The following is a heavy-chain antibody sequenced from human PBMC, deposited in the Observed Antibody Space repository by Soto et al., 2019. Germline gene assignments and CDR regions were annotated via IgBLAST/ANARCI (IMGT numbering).Heavy chain of an antibody. Sequence: EVQLVESGGSLVQPGGSLRLSCAASGFRFSIYSMNWVRQAPGKGLEWFAYITSDTKTIKYADSVKGRFTISRDNGKNSVYLHMNSLRDEDTAVYYCARSVEGHFDYWGQGTVVTVSA. V-gene: IGHV3-48*02. J-gene: IGHJ4*02. D-gene: IGHD6-19*01. CDR1: GFRFSIYS. CDR2: ITSDTKTI. CDR3: ARSVEGHFDY.